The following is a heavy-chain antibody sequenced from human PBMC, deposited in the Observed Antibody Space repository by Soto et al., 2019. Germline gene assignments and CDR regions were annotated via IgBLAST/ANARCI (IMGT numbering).Heavy chain of an antibody. J-gene: IGHJ6*02. CDR2: MNPNSGNT. D-gene: IGHD2-15*01. CDR3: ARGGDIVVVVAASGYGMDV. CDR1: GYTFTSYD. Sequence: ASVKVSCKASGYTFTSYDINWVRQATGQGLEWMGWMNPNSGNTGYAQKFQGRVTMTRNTSISTAYMELSSLRSEDTAVYYCARGGDIVVVVAASGYGMDVWGQGTTVTVAS. V-gene: IGHV1-8*01.